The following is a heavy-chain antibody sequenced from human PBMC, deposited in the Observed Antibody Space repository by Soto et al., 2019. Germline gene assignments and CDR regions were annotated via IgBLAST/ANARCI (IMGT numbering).Heavy chain of an antibody. J-gene: IGHJ4*02. CDR1: GGSFSGYY. Sequence: QVQLQQWGAGLLKPSETLSLTCAVYGGSFSGYYWSWIRQPPGTGLEWIGEINHSGSTNYNPSLKSRVTISVDSSKNQFSLKLSSVTAANTAVYYWARGGQQQPTRYWGQGTLVTVSS. D-gene: IGHD6-13*01. CDR2: INHSGST. CDR3: ARGGQQQPTRY. V-gene: IGHV4-34*01.